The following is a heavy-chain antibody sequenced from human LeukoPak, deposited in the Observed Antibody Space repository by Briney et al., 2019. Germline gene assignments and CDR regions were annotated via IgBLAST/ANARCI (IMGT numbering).Heavy chain of an antibody. D-gene: IGHD6-6*01. CDR2: INPNSGGT. Sequence: ASVKVPCKASGYTFTGYYMHWVRQAPGQGLEWMGWINPNSGGTNYAQKFQGRVTMTRDTSISTAYMELRRLRSDDTAVYYCARDRYSSSGGSVGDYWGQGTLVTVSS. CDR1: GYTFTGYY. J-gene: IGHJ4*02. CDR3: ARDRYSSSGGSVGDY. V-gene: IGHV1-2*02.